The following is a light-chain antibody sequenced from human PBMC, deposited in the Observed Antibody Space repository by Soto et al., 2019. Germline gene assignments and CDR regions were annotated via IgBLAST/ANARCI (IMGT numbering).Light chain of an antibody. CDR3: QQTYNTPRT. V-gene: IGKV1-39*01. CDR1: QTINTY. J-gene: IGKJ4*01. Sequence: DILMAQSPSSLSSSPGDRVTITCRASQTINTYLHWYQQKPGRAPTLLISGASVMRSGVPSRITGSGSGTEVTLTVSSLQPEDYATYYCQQTYNTPRTFGGGTKVEAK. CDR2: GAS.